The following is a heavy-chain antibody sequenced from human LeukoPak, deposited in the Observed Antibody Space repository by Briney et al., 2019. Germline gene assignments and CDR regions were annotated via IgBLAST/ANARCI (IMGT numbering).Heavy chain of an antibody. CDR1: GFTFSNYW. J-gene: IGHJ4*02. D-gene: IGHD4-23*01. CDR3: ARDRGYSTSDY. Sequence: GGSLRLSCAASGFTFSNYWMSWVRQAPGKGLEWVANIEQDGGEKNYVDSVKGRFTISRDNARNSLYLQMNSLRAEDTAVYYCARDRGYSTSDYWGQGTLVTVSS. CDR2: IEQDGGEK. V-gene: IGHV3-7*01.